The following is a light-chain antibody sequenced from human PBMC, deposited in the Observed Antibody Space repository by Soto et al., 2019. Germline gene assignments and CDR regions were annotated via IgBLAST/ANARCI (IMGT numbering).Light chain of an antibody. CDR1: SSDVGGYVY. V-gene: IGLV2-8*01. CDR3: SSYAGNFNLV. CDR2: EVS. Sequence: QSALTQPPSASGSPGQSVTISCTGTSSDVGGYVYVPWYQQYPGKAPKLMIYEVSKRPSGVPDRFSGSKSGNTASLTVSGLQAEDEADYYCSSYAGNFNLVFGGGTKLTVL. J-gene: IGLJ3*02.